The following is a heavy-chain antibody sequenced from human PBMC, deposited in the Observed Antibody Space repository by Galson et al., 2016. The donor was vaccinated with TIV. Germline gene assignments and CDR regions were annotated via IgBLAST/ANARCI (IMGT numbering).Heavy chain of an antibody. CDR1: GDSLGSGSSY. Sequence: TLSLTCAVSGDSLGSGSSYWSWIRHHPGQGREWIGSIYNSGGTYYNPSLRSRLTISADTSKSQFSLKLNSVTAADTAVYYCARDGGVSVTPYGMDVWGQGTTVTVSS. J-gene: IGHJ6*02. D-gene: IGHD3-3*01. CDR2: IYNSGGT. V-gene: IGHV4-31*11. CDR3: ARDGGVSVTPYGMDV.